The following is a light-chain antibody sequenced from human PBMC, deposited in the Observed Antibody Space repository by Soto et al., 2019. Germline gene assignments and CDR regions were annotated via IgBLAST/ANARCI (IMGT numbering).Light chain of an antibody. Sequence: QSALTQPASVSGSPGQSITISCTGTNSDVGAYDYVSWYQQHPGKAPKLMIYEVSNRPSGVSNRFSGSKSGNTASLTISGLQAEDEADYYCSSYTRSSLYVFGTGTKVTVL. V-gene: IGLV2-14*01. CDR1: NSDVGAYDY. CDR3: SSYTRSSLYV. J-gene: IGLJ1*01. CDR2: EVS.